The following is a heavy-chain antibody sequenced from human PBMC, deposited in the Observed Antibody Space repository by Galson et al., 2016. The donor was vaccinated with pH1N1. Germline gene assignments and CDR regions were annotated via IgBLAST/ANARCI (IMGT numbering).Heavy chain of an antibody. CDR1: GGTFSSYA. Sequence: SVKVSCKASGGTFSSYAINWVRQAPGQGLEWMGGIIPIFGTANYAQKFQGRVTITADESTSTAHMELSSLRSEDTAVYYCASHSRPPREIHLWSPNDAFDIWGQGTMVTVSS. CDR2: IIPIFGTA. CDR3: ASHSRPPREIHLWSPNDAFDI. J-gene: IGHJ3*02. D-gene: IGHD5-18*01. V-gene: IGHV1-69*13.